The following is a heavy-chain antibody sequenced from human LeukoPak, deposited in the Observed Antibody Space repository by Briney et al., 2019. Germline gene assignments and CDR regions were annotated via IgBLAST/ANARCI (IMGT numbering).Heavy chain of an antibody. CDR3: AHWNYPDDAFDI. V-gene: IGHV1-24*01. Sequence: EASVKVSCKVSGYTLTELSMHWVRQAPGKGLEWMGGFDPEDGETIYAQKFQGRVTMTEDTSTDTAYMELSSLRSEDTAVYYCAHWNYPDDAFDIWGQGTMVTVSS. CDR1: GYTLTELS. D-gene: IGHD1-7*01. CDR2: FDPEDGET. J-gene: IGHJ3*02.